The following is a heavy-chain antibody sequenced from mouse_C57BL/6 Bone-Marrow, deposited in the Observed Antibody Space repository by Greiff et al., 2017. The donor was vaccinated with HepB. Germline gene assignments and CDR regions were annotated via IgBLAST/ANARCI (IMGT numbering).Heavy chain of an antibody. J-gene: IGHJ3*01. CDR2: IRLKSDNYAT. Sequence: EVKLVESGGGLVQPGGSMKLSCVASGFTFSNYWMNWVRQSPEKGLEWVAQIRLKSDNYATHYAESVKGRFTISRDDSKSSVYLQMNNLRAEDTGIYYCTGGIFYGSSYGWFAYWGQGTLVTVSA. CDR1: GFTFSNYW. CDR3: TGGIFYGSSYGWFAY. V-gene: IGHV6-3*01. D-gene: IGHD1-1*01.